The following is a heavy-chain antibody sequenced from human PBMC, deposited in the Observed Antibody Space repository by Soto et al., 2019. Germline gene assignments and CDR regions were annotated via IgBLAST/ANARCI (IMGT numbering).Heavy chain of an antibody. D-gene: IGHD3-16*01. CDR2: IYWDDDK. Sequence: QITLKESGPPLVKPTQTLTLTCTFSGFSLTTRGVGVGWIRQPPGKALECLALIYWDDDKRYSPSLQSRLSITQDTSKNQVVLTMTNVDPVDTATYYCAHIPNYYQYDWFDPWGKGTLVSVSS. CDR1: GFSLTTRGVG. CDR3: AHIPNYYQYDWFDP. J-gene: IGHJ5*02. V-gene: IGHV2-5*02.